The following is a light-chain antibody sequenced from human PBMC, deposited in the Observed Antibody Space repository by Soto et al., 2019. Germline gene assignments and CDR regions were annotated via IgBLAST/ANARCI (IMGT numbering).Light chain of an antibody. Sequence: QSVLTQPASVSGSPGQSITISCTGTSSDVGSYNLVSWYQQHPGKAPKLMIYEGSNRPSGVSYRFSGSKSGNTASLTISGLQAEDEADYYCCSYAGSSTFVVFGGGTKLTVL. V-gene: IGLV2-23*03. J-gene: IGLJ2*01. CDR1: SSDVGSYNL. CDR3: CSYAGSSTFVV. CDR2: EGS.